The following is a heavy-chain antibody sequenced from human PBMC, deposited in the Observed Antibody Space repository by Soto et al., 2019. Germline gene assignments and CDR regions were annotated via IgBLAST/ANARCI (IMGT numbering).Heavy chain of an antibody. CDR1: GYTFTSYG. Sequence: GASVKVSCKASGYTFTSYGISWVRQAPGQGLEWMGWISAYNGNTNYAQKLQGRVTMTTDTSTSTAYMELRSLRSDDTAVYYCARARLPMDIVVVVAANWFDPWGQGTLVTVSS. CDR2: ISAYNGNT. D-gene: IGHD2-15*01. J-gene: IGHJ5*02. V-gene: IGHV1-18*01. CDR3: ARARLPMDIVVVVAANWFDP.